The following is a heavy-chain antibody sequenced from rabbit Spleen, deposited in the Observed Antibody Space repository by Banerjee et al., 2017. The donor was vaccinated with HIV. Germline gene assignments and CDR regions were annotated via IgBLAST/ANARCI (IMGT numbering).Heavy chain of an antibody. CDR2: IYTGDGST. CDR3: ASAYSDIYFNL. D-gene: IGHD6-1*01. V-gene: IGHV1S45*01. Sequence: QQQLVESGRGLVQPEGTLTLTCTAFRFSFNSYYYMCWVRQAPGKGLEWIGCIYTGDGSTYYASWAKGRFTISKTSSTTVTLQMTSLTVADTATYFCASAYSDIYFNLWGQGTLVTVS. CDR1: RFSFNSYYY. J-gene: IGHJ4*01.